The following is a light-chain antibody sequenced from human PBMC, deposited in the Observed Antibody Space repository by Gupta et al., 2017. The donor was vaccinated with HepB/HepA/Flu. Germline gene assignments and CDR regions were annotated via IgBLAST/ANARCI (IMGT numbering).Light chain of an antibody. CDR3: QVWDSSRDRVV. CDR1: NPGSKS. CDR2: DDS. J-gene: IGLJ2*01. Sequence: YVLTQPPSVSLAPGETARISCGANNPGSKSVHWYQQKPGQAPVLLIYDDSDRPSGIPERFSGSNSGNTATLAISRVEAGDEADYYCQVWDSSRDRVVFGGGTKLTVL. V-gene: IGLV3-21*04.